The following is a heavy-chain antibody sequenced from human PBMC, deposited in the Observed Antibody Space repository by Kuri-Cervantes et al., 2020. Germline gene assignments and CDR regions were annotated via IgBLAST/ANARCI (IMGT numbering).Heavy chain of an antibody. V-gene: IGHV3-30-3*01. CDR1: GFTFSSYA. CDR3: ARDLYYDSSGYYTNWFDP. Sequence: GESLKISCAASGFTFSSYAMHWVRQAPGKGLEWVAVILYDGSNKYYADSVKGRFTISRDNSKNTLYLQMNSLRAEDTAVYYCARDLYYDSSGYYTNWFDPWGQGTLVTVSS. D-gene: IGHD3-22*01. J-gene: IGHJ5*02. CDR2: ILYDGSNK.